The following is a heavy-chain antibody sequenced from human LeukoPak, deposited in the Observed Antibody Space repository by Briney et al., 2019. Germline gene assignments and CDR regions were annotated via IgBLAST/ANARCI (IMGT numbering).Heavy chain of an antibody. CDR1: GASVTSHF. V-gene: IGHV4-59*02. CDR2: ISNRGST. J-gene: IGHJ3*01. D-gene: IGHD1-26*01. CDR3: AKGVSGTYYAFDV. Sequence: SETLSLTCGVSGASVTSHFWSWIRQTPGMGLEWIGYISNRGSTGYKPSLRSRVTISVDSPKNEVSLNVRFVSAADTAVYYCAKGVSGTYYAFDVWGQGRTV.